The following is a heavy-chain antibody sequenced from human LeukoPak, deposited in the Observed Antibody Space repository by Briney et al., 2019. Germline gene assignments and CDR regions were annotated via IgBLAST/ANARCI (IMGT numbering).Heavy chain of an antibody. V-gene: IGHV3-30*04. CDR2: ISYDGSNK. Sequence: PGRSLRLSCAASGFTFSSYAMHWVRQAPGKGLEWVAVISYDGSNKYYADSVKGRFTISRDNSKNTLYLQMNSLRAEDTAVYYCGRDQGGIQLWFRYWGQGTLVTVSS. D-gene: IGHD5-18*01. CDR3: GRDQGGIQLWFRY. CDR1: GFTFSSYA. J-gene: IGHJ4*02.